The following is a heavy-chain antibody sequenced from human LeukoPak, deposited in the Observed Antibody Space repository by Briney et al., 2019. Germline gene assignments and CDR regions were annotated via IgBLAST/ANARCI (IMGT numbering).Heavy chain of an antibody. CDR2: INPNSGGT. CDR3: ARGQELRYFDWLYYYYYYMDV. J-gene: IGHJ6*03. D-gene: IGHD3-9*01. V-gene: IGHV1-2*02. CDR1: GYTFTGYY. Sequence: ASVKVSCKASGYTFTGYYMHWVRQAPGQGLEWMGWINPNSGGTNYAQKFQGRVTVTRDTSTSTVYMELSSLRSEDTAVYYCARGQELRYFDWLYYYYYYMDVWGKGTTVTISS.